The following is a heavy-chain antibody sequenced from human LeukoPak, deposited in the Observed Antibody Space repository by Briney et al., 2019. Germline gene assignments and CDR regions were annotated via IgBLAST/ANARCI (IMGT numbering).Heavy chain of an antibody. D-gene: IGHD6-13*01. CDR2: IYHSGST. Sequence: SETLSLTCTVSGYSISSGYYWGWIRQPPGKGLEWTGSIYHSGSTYYNPSLKSRVTISVDTSKNQFSLKLSSVTAADTAVYYCARLYSSSWYNWFDPWGQGTLVTVSS. CDR3: ARLYSSSWYNWFDP. V-gene: IGHV4-38-2*02. CDR1: GYSISSGYY. J-gene: IGHJ5*02.